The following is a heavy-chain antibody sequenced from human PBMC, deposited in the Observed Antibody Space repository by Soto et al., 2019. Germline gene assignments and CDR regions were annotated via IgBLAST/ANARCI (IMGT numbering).Heavy chain of an antibody. CDR2: IYYSGST. CDR3: ARTMITFGGVIVTPYPYYFDY. J-gene: IGHJ4*02. V-gene: IGHV4-31*03. CDR1: GGSISSGGYY. D-gene: IGHD3-16*02. Sequence: SETLSLTCTVSGGSISSGGYYWSWIRQHPGKGLEWIGYIYYSGSTYYNPSLKSRVTISVDTSKNQFSLKLSSVTAADTAVYYCARTMITFGGVIVTPYPYYFDYWGQGTLVTVSS.